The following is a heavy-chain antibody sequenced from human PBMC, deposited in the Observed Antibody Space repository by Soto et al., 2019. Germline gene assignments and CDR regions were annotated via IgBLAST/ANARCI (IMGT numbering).Heavy chain of an antibody. CDR1: GGTFSTHA. V-gene: IGHV1-69*13. Sequence: SVKVSCKASGGTFSTHAIIWVRQAPGHGLEWMGGIIPISGTTYYTQKFQGRVTITADEPTSTAFMELSSLKSEDTAVFYCARGYCSGGNCYSGMDVWGQGTMVTVSS. CDR3: ARGYCSGGNCYSGMDV. D-gene: IGHD2-15*01. CDR2: IIPISGTT. J-gene: IGHJ6*02.